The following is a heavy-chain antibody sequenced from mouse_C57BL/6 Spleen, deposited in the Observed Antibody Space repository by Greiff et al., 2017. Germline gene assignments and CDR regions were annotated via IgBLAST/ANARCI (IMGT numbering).Heavy chain of an antibody. CDR3: ARQEYYYEDYFDY. CDR2: ISSGSSTI. Sequence: EVKLVESGGGLVKPGGSLKLSCAASGFTFSDYGMHWVRQAPEKGLEWVAYISSGSSTIYYADTVKGRFTISRDNAKNTLFLQMTSLRSEDTAMYYCARQEYYYEDYFDYWGQGTTLTVSS. J-gene: IGHJ2*01. V-gene: IGHV5-17*01. CDR1: GFTFSDYG. D-gene: IGHD1-1*01.